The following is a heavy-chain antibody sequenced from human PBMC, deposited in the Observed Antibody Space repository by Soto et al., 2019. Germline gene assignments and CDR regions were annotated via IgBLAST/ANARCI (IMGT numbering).Heavy chain of an antibody. D-gene: IGHD2-2*01. CDR2: IKSKTDGGTT. CDR1: GFTFTNAW. Sequence: EVQLVESGGGLVKPGGSLRLSCAASGFTFTNAWMNWVRQAPGKGLESIGRIKSKTDGGTTDYTAPVKGRFIISRDDSKHTLFLQMSSLQLENTAVYYCVTDRLVWGQGTLVTFSS. V-gene: IGHV3-15*01. CDR3: VTDRLV. J-gene: IGHJ4*02.